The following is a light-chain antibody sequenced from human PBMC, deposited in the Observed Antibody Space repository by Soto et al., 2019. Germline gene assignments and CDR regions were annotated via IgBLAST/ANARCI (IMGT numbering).Light chain of an antibody. CDR1: SSDVGGYNY. J-gene: IGLJ1*01. CDR2: EVS. Sequence: QSVLTQPPSASGSPGQSVTISCTGTSSDVGGYNYVSWYQQHPGKAPKLMIYEVSKRPSGVVDRFSGSRSGNTASLTVSGLQAEDEADYYCSSHAGSSCVFGTGTKVTVL. CDR3: SSHAGSSCV. V-gene: IGLV2-8*01.